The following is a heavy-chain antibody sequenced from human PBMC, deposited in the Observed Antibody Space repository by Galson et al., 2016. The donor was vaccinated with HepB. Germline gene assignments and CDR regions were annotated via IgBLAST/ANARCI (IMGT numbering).Heavy chain of an antibody. CDR3: ARSKGYSLTHHFDY. Sequence: TLRLSCAASGFTFSDSYMNWIRQAPGKGLEWVSYISSSGSTINYADSVKGRFTISRDNAKNSLYLQMNSLRAEDTAVYYCARSKGYSLTHHFDYWGQGTLVTVSS. CDR2: ISSSGSTI. D-gene: IGHD5-18*01. CDR1: GFTFSDSY. V-gene: IGHV3-11*01. J-gene: IGHJ4*02.